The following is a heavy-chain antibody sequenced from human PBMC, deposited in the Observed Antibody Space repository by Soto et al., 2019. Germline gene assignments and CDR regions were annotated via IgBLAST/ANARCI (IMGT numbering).Heavy chain of an antibody. CDR3: ARDSRIAAAGNAFDI. Sequence: GGSLRLSCAASGFTVSSNYMSWVRQAPGKGLEWVSVIYSGGSTYYADSVKGRFTISRDNSKNTLYLQMNSLRAEDTAVYYCARDSRIAAAGNAFDIWGQGTMVTVSS. D-gene: IGHD6-13*01. CDR2: IYSGGST. CDR1: GFTVSSNY. J-gene: IGHJ3*02. V-gene: IGHV3-53*01.